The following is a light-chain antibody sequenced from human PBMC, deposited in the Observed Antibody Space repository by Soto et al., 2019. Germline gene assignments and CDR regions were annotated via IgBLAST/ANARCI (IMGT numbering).Light chain of an antibody. V-gene: IGKV3-15*01. Sequence: MTQSPSYVSASVGDSVTITCXASQSVATNLAWYQQKPGQPPRLLIYGASTRATGIPARFSGSGSGTDFTLTISSLQSVDFAVYSCQQYNNWPWTFGQGTRLEIK. J-gene: IGKJ5*01. CDR3: QQYNNWPWT. CDR2: GAS. CDR1: QSVATN.